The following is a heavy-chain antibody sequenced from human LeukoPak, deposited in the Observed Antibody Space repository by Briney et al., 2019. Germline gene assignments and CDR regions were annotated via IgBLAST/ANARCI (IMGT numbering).Heavy chain of an antibody. CDR3: VAEMTASAAFDF. D-gene: IGHD2-21*02. J-gene: IGHJ3*01. CDR1: GDSITSNSHY. CDR2: LHHTGRN. V-gene: IGHV4-39*01. Sequence: SETLSLSCTVSGDSITSNSHYWGWIRQPPGKTLEWIGSLHHTGRNYSNTALKSRVSISLDTSKSQFSLKLNSVTAADSGVYYCVAEMTASAAFDFWGQGTIVAVSS.